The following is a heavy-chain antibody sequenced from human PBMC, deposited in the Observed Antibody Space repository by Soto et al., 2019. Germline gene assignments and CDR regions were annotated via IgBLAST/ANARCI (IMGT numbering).Heavy chain of an antibody. CDR1: GGSISSSSYY. V-gene: IGHV4-39*01. CDR2: IYYSGST. Sequence: QLQLQESGPGLVKPSETLSLTCTVSGGSISSSSYYWGWIRQPPGKGLEWIGSIYYSGSTYYNPSRKSRVTISVDTSKNQFSLKLSSVTAADTAVYYCARQNLGSSWYNWGQGTLVTVSS. J-gene: IGHJ4*02. D-gene: IGHD6-13*01. CDR3: ARQNLGSSWYN.